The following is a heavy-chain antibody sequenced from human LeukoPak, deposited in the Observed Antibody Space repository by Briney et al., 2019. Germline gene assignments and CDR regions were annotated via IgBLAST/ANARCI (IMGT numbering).Heavy chain of an antibody. V-gene: IGHV4-39*07. J-gene: IGHJ3*02. CDR1: GGSISSVKDY. Sequence: SETLSLTCTVSGGSISSVKDYWAWIRQPPGKGLEWIASGDYSGSTYYNPSLKSRVTISVDTSKNQFSLKLSSVTAADTAVYYCARVPIYSSGWTDAFDIWGQGTMVTVSS. CDR2: GDYSGST. D-gene: IGHD6-19*01. CDR3: ARVPIYSSGWTDAFDI.